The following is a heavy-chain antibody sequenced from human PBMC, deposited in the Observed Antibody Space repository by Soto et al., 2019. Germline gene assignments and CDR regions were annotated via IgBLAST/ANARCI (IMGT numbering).Heavy chain of an antibody. Sequence: EVQLLESGGDLVQPGGSLRLSCAASGFSFSSYAMTWVRQAPGKGLEWVSSIRGDTTYYADSVKGRFTISRDNSKNTLYLQMNSLRAEDTAIYYWAKDWAEWEHAWTHWGQGTLVTVSS. CDR3: AKDWAEWEHAWTH. D-gene: IGHD1-26*01. CDR1: GFSFSSYA. CDR2: IRGDTT. V-gene: IGHV3-23*01. J-gene: IGHJ4*02.